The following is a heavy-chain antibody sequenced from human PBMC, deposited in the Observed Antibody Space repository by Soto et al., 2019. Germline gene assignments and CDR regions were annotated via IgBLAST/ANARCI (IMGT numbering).Heavy chain of an antibody. CDR3: GKNPFVVVTAILAFDY. D-gene: IGHD2-21*02. CDR1: GFTFSSYA. V-gene: IGHV3-23*01. Sequence: GGSLRLSCAASGFTFSSYAMSWVRQAPGKGLEWVSAISGSGGSTYYADSVKGRFTISRDNSKNTLYLQMNSLRAEDTAVYYCGKNPFVVVTAILAFDYWGQGTLVTVSS. CDR2: ISGSGGST. J-gene: IGHJ4*02.